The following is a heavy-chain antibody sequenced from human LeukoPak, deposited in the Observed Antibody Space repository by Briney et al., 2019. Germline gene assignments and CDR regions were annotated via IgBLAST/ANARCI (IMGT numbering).Heavy chain of an antibody. Sequence: GGSLRLSCAASGFTFSSYWMSWVRQAPGKGLEWVANIKQDGSEKYYVDSVKGRFTISRDNAKNSLYLQMNSLRAEDTAVYYCARAQVATIFEFDYWGQGTLVTVSS. V-gene: IGHV3-7*01. J-gene: IGHJ4*02. CDR1: GFTFSSYW. CDR2: IKQDGSEK. CDR3: ARAQVATIFEFDY. D-gene: IGHD5-12*01.